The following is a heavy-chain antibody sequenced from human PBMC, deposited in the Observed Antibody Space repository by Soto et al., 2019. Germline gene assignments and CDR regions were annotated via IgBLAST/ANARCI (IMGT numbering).Heavy chain of an antibody. CDR1: GFTFSSSA. D-gene: IGHD6-19*01. Sequence: GGSLRLSCAASGFTFSSSAMSWVRQAPGKGLQWVSIISASGGTTYYADSVEGRFIISRDKSNNTLYLQMNSLRAEDTAIYYCATLYSSAWYFFDYSGQGTLVTVSS. CDR2: ISASGGTT. J-gene: IGHJ4*02. V-gene: IGHV3-23*01. CDR3: ATLYSSAWYFFDY.